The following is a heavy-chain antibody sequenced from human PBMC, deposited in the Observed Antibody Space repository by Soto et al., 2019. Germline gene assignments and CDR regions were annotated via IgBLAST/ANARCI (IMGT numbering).Heavy chain of an antibody. CDR1: GGSISSDSAY. V-gene: IGHV4-31*02. Sequence: PSETLSLTXTVSGGSISSDSAYWSWIRQRPGKGLEWIGYISYNGSTYYNPSLKSRLTISVDRSKIQFSLRLSSVTAADTAVYYCARDMGGFCRAGCYNWFDPWGQGTLVTVS. J-gene: IGHJ5*02. CDR2: ISYNGST. D-gene: IGHD2-15*01. CDR3: ARDMGGFCRAGCYNWFDP.